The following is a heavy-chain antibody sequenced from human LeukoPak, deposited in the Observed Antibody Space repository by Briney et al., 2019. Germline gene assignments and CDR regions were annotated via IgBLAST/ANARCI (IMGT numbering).Heavy chain of an antibody. V-gene: IGHV3-66*01. CDR3: ERGSSSWFPNWFDP. CDR1: GFTVSSNY. D-gene: IGHD6-13*01. CDR2: IYSGGST. J-gene: IGHJ5*02. Sequence: GGSLRLSRAASGFTVSSNYMSWVRQAPGKGLEWVSVIYSGGSTYYADSVKGRFTISRDNSKNTLYLQMNSLRAEDTAVYYCERGSSSWFPNWFDPWGQGTLVTVSS.